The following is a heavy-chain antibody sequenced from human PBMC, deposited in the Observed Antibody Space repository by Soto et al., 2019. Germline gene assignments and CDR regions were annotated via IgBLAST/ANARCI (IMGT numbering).Heavy chain of an antibody. D-gene: IGHD5-12*01. CDR1: GYTFTRSG. CDR2: ISTYNGDT. V-gene: IGHV1-18*01. J-gene: IGHJ6*02. Sequence: ASVKVSCKASGYTFTRSGISWVRQAPGQGLEWMGWISTYNGDTNYAQTFQGRVTMTTDTSTSTVHMEVRSLRSDDTAVYYCAREGVAPPSYYGMDAWGQGKPVTISS. CDR3: AREGVAPPSYYGMDA.